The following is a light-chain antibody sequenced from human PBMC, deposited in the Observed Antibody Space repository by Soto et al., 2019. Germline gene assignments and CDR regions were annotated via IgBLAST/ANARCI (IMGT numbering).Light chain of an antibody. V-gene: IGKV1-27*01. CDR1: QGISNY. CDR3: QKYKSART. CDR2: AAS. J-gene: IGKJ1*01. Sequence: IHITHSPSSLSSSVGDRVTITFRASQGISNYLAWYQQKPGKVPKLLIYAASTLQSGVPSRFSGSGSGTDFNLTISSLQPEDVATYYCQKYKSARTLGQGNXVDIK.